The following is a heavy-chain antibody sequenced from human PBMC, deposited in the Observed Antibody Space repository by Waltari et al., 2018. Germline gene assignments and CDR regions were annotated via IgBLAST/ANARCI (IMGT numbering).Heavy chain of an antibody. CDR1: GGTFSSYA. J-gene: IGHJ6*03. D-gene: IGHD1-26*01. CDR2: IIPIFGTA. Sequence: QVQLVQSGAEVKKPGSSVKVSCKASGGTFSSYAISWVRQAPGQGLEWMGGIIPIFGTANYAQKFQGRVTITADESTSTAYMELSSLRSEDTAVYYCARDRNSYGPRDYYYYMDVWGKGNTVTISS. CDR3: ARDRNSYGPRDYYYYMDV. V-gene: IGHV1-69*12.